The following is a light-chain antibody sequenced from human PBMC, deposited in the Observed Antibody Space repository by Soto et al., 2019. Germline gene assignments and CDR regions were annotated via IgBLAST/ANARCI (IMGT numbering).Light chain of an antibody. CDR2: EVS. CDR3: SSYTSSSIDYV. V-gene: IGLV2-14*01. Sequence: QSALTQPASVSGSPGQSITISCTGTSSDVGGYNYVSWYQQHPGKAPKLMISEVSNRPSGVSNRFSGSKSGNTASLTISGLQAEDEADYDCSSYTSSSIDYVFGTGTKLTVL. J-gene: IGLJ1*01. CDR1: SSDVGGYNY.